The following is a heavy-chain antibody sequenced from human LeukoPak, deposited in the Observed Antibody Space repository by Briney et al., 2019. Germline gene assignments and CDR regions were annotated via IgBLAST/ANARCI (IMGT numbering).Heavy chain of an antibody. CDR1: GFTFSSYS. CDR3: ARASYGYGNNWFDP. Sequence: GGSLRLSCAASGFTFSSYSMNWVRQAPGKGLEWVSYISSSSSTIYYADSVKGRFTISRDNSKNTVYLQMGSLRAEDMAVYYCARASYGYGNNWFDPWGQGTLVTVSS. CDR2: ISSSSSTI. V-gene: IGHV3-48*01. J-gene: IGHJ5*02. D-gene: IGHD5-18*01.